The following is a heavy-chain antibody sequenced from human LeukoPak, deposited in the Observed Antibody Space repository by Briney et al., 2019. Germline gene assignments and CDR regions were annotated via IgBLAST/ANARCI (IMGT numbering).Heavy chain of an antibody. Sequence: ASVKVSCKASGYTFTSYYMHWVRQAPGQGLEWMGIISTSGGNTGYAQKFQGRIIMTRDTSTSTVYLDLSSLRSDDTAVYYCARVSVGATKAGYGYWGQGTLVTVSS. D-gene: IGHD1-26*01. CDR1: GYTFTSYY. CDR2: ISTSGGNT. J-gene: IGHJ4*02. V-gene: IGHV1-46*01. CDR3: ARVSVGATKAGYGY.